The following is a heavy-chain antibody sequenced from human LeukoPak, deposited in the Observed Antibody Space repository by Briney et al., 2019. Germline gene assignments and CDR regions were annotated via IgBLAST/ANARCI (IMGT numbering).Heavy chain of an antibody. Sequence: NSSETLSLTCTVSGGSISSYFWSWIRQPPGKGLEWIGYIYYSGRTNYNPSLKSRVTISVDTSKNQFSLKLSSVTAADTAVYYCARLPGATSNVDYWGQGTLVTVSS. CDR3: ARLPGATSNVDY. J-gene: IGHJ4*02. CDR1: GGSISSYF. V-gene: IGHV4-59*08. CDR2: IYYSGRT. D-gene: IGHD1-26*01.